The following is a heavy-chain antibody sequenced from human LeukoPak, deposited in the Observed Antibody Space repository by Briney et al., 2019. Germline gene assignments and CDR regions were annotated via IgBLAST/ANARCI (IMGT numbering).Heavy chain of an antibody. V-gene: IGHV4-59*08. CDR3: ARHVRSGYNLLDY. CDR2: IYFSGSS. Sequence: SETLSLTCTVSGGSISNYYWSWIRQPPGKGLEWIGYIYFSGSSNYNPSLKSRVTMSVDTPKNQFSLKLSSVTAADTAVYYCARHVRSGYNLLDYWGQGTLVTVPS. CDR1: GGSISNYY. D-gene: IGHD5-24*01. J-gene: IGHJ4*02.